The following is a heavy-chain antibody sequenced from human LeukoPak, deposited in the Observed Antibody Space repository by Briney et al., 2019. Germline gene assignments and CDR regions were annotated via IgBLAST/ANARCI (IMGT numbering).Heavy chain of an antibody. CDR2: ISYDGSNK. D-gene: IGHD2-2*01. Sequence: GGSLRLSCAASGFTFSSYAMHWVRQAPGKGLEWVAVISYDGSNKYYADSVKGRFTISRDNSKNTLYLQMNSLRAEDTAVYYCARGTGIVVVPAASRSATQSVAGPYYFDYWGQGTLVTVSS. J-gene: IGHJ4*02. CDR3: ARGTGIVVVPAASRSATQSVAGPYYFDY. CDR1: GFTFSSYA. V-gene: IGHV3-30-3*01.